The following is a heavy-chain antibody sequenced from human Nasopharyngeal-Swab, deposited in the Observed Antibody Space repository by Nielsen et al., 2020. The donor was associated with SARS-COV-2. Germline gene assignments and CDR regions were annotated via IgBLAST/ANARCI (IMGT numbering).Heavy chain of an antibody. CDR1: GYTFTSYA. V-gene: IGHV7-4-1*02. CDR3: ARAGSSLTGRWFDP. J-gene: IGHJ5*02. CDR2: INTNTGNP. D-gene: IGHD6-13*01. Sequence: GGSLRLSCKASGYTFTSYAMNWVRQAPGQGLEWMGWINTNTGNPTYAQGFTGRFVFSLDTSVSTAYLQISSLKAEDTAVYYCARAGSSLTGRWFDPWGQGTLVTVSS.